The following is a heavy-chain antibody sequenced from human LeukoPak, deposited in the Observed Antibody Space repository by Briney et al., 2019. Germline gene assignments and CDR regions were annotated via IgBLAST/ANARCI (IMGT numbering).Heavy chain of an antibody. CDR1: GYTFTSYD. Sequence: ASVKVSCKASGYTFTSYDINWVRQATGQGLECMGWMNPNSGNTGYAQKFQGRVTITRNTSISTAYMELSSLRSEDTAVYYCARACKRYSSGCWGVWGQGTLVTVSS. V-gene: IGHV1-8*03. CDR2: MNPNSGNT. D-gene: IGHD6-19*01. J-gene: IGHJ4*02. CDR3: ARACKRYSSGCWGV.